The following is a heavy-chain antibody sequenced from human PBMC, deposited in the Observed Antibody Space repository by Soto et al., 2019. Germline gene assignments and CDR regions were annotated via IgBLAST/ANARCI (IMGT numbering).Heavy chain of an antibody. CDR3: AFSSGWRDFDY. CDR1: GGSFSGYY. J-gene: IGHJ4*02. Sequence: TLSLTCAVYGGSFSGYYWSWIRQPPGKGLEWIGEINHSGSTNYNPSLKSRVTISVDTSKNQFSLKLSSVTAADTAVYYCAFSSGWRDFDYWGQGTLVTVSS. V-gene: IGHV4-34*01. CDR2: INHSGST. D-gene: IGHD6-19*01.